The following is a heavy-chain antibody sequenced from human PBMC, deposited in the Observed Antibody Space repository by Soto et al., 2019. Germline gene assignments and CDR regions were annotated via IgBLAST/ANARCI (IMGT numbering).Heavy chain of an antibody. CDR1: GDRFSSYG. V-gene: IGHV1-18*01. J-gene: IGHJ4*02. CDR3: ARDNPIRQTVVTATPLDF. Sequence: QGQLVQCGAEVKKPGASVKVSCKASGDRFSSYGISWVRQAPGQGLEWMGWLSGYNGNTNYAQKFQDRVTMTTDTSTRTAYMELRSLRSDDTAVYCCARDNPIRQTVVTATPLDFCGQGTLVTVSS. CDR2: LSGYNGNT. D-gene: IGHD2-21*02.